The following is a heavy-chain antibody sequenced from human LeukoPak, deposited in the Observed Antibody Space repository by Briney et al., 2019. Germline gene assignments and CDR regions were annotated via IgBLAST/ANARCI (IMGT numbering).Heavy chain of an antibody. CDR1: GYNFTSYY. Sequence: ASVKVSCKASGYNFTSYYMHWVRQAPGQGLEWMGIINPSGGSTSYAQKFQGRVTMTRDTSTSTVYMELSSLRSEDTAVYYCARAVITMVRGVNLNWFDPWGQGTLVTVSS. CDR3: ARAVITMVRGVNLNWFDP. CDR2: INPSGGST. D-gene: IGHD3-10*01. J-gene: IGHJ5*02. V-gene: IGHV1-46*01.